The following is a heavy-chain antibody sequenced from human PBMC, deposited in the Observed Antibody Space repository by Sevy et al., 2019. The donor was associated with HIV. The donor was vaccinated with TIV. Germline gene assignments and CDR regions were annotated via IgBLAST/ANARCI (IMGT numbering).Heavy chain of an antibody. V-gene: IGHV4-34*01. D-gene: IGHD2-2*01. CDR3: ARSPPVVVVPGAPSWFDP. CDR1: DGSFSGYH. CDR2: INESGIT. Sequence: SETLSLTCAVHDGSFSGYHWNWIRQLPGKGLEWIGEINESGITYYNPSLKSRVTISVDTSKKQFSMKLNSVTAADTAVYFCARSPPVVVVPGAPSWFDPWGQGTLVTVSS. J-gene: IGHJ5*02.